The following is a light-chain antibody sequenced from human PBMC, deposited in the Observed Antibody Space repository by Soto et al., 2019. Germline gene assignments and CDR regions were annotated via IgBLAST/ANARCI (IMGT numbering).Light chain of an antibody. CDR2: AAS. J-gene: IGKJ2*01. Sequence: DIQMTQSPSSVSASVGDRVTITCRASQGIGTWLAWYQQKLGKAPNLLIYAASSLQSGVPPRFTGSGSGTDFSLTISSLQPEDFATYYCLHANSFPRTFGQGTKLEMK. CDR3: LHANSFPRT. V-gene: IGKV1-12*01. CDR1: QGIGTW.